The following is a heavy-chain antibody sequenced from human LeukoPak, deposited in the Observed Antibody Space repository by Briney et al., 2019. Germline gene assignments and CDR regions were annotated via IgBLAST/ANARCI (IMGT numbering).Heavy chain of an antibody. Sequence: GGSLRLSCAASGFTVSSNYMSWVRQAPGKGLEWVSEIYSDGSTYYADSVKGRFTISRDNSKNTLYLQMNSLRAEDTAVYYCARDHSSGWYQGFDYWGQGTLVTVSS. CDR3: ARDHSSGWYQGFDY. CDR1: GFTVSSNY. V-gene: IGHV3-53*05. CDR2: IYSDGST. D-gene: IGHD6-19*01. J-gene: IGHJ4*02.